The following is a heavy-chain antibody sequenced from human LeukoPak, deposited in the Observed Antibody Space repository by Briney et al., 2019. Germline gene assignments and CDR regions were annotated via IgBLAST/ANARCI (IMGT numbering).Heavy chain of an antibody. V-gene: IGHV4-59*01. CDR2: IHYSGRT. CDR3: SRYSSSWYNDY. Sequence: SETQSLTCTVSAGSISGYYWSWIRQPPGKGLEWIGCIHYSGRTNYNPSLNSRLTMSVDTSKNQFSLRLSSVTAADTAMYYCSRYSSSWYNDYWGQGTLVTVSS. CDR1: AGSISGYY. D-gene: IGHD6-13*01. J-gene: IGHJ4*02.